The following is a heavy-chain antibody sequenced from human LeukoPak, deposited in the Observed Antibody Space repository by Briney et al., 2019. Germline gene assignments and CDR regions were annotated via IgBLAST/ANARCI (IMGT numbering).Heavy chain of an antibody. CDR2: MKEDGREI. Sequence: GGSLRLSCVVSGLTFSNYWMTWVRQAPGKGLAWVANMKEDGREIYYADSVKGRFTISRDNTKCSLYLQLDGLRAEDTAVYSCAASFDFWAREPWSPSPQ. J-gene: IGHJ4*02. CDR3: AASFDF. V-gene: IGHV3-7*01. CDR1: GLTFSNYW.